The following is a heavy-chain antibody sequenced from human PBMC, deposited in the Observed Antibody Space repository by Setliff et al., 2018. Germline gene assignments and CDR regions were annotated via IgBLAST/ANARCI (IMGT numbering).Heavy chain of an antibody. CDR1: GLTFSHAW. D-gene: IGHD2-2*01. CDR2: IRSRNDGGTT. V-gene: IGHV3-15*01. J-gene: IGHJ5*02. Sequence: GSLRLSCAASGLTFSHAWMTWVRQSPGKGLEWVGRIRSRNDGGTTDYAAPVKGRFTFSRDDSKNTLYLQMNNLKTEDTATYYCARDRCSSTSCYSWGNWFDPWGQGTLVTVSS. CDR3: ARDRCSSTSCYSWGNWFDP.